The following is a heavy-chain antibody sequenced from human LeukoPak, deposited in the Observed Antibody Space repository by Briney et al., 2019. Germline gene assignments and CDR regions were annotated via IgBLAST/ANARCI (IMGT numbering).Heavy chain of an antibody. V-gene: IGHV3-9*01. CDR3: AKDNDSSGYYSGNAAFDI. CDR2: ISWNSGSI. Sequence: SLRLSCAASGFTFDDYAMHWVRQAPGKGLEWVSGISWNSGSIGYADSVKGRFTISRDNAKNSLYLQMNSLRAEDTALYYCAKDNDSSGYYSGNAAFDIWGRGTMVTVSS. D-gene: IGHD3-22*01. J-gene: IGHJ3*02. CDR1: GFTFDDYA.